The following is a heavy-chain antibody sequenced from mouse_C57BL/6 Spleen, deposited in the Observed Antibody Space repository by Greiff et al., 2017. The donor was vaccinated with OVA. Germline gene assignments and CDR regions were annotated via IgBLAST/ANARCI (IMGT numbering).Heavy chain of an antibody. D-gene: IGHD2-3*01. CDR3: AREDDGYYDYYAMDY. CDR2: IYPGDGDT. J-gene: IGHJ4*01. V-gene: IGHV1-82*01. Sequence: QVQLQQSGPELVKPGASVKISCKASGYAFSSSWMNWVKQRPGKGLEWIGRIYPGDGDTNYTGKFKGKATLTADKSSSTAYMQLSSLTSEDSAVYFWAREDDGYYDYYAMDYWGQGTSVTVSS. CDR1: GYAFSSSW.